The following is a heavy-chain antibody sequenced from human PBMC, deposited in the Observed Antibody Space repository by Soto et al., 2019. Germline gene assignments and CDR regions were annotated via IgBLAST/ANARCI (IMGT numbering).Heavy chain of an antibody. D-gene: IGHD3-22*01. CDR1: GGSISSGGYS. V-gene: IGHV4-30-2*01. CDR2: IYHSGST. Sequence: SETLSLTCAVSGGSISSGGYSWSWVRQPPGKGLEWIGYIYHSGSTYYNPSLKSRVTISVDRSKNQFSLKLSSVTAADTAVYYCARGVEYYDSSGYYYGVYFDYWGQGTLVTVSS. J-gene: IGHJ4*02. CDR3: ARGVEYYDSSGYYYGVYFDY.